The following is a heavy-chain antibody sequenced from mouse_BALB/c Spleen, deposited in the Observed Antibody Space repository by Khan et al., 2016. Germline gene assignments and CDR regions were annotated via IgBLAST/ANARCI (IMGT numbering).Heavy chain of an antibody. V-gene: IGHV1-9*01. CDR1: GYTFSNYW. J-gene: IGHJ4*01. Sequence: QVQLQQSGAELMKPGASVKISCKATGYTFSNYWIEWVKQRPGHGLEWIRDILPGSGNSNSNENFKGKATFTADTSSNTAYMQLSSLTSEDSAVYFCARAWYSMDYWGQGTSVTVSS. CDR3: ARAWYSMDY. CDR2: ILPGSGNS.